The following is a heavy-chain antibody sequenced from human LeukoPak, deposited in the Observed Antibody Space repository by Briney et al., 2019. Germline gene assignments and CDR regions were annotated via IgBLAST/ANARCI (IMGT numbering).Heavy chain of an antibody. CDR1: GGSISSGDYY. J-gene: IGHJ4*02. D-gene: IGHD3-10*01. Sequence: SQTLSLTCTVSGGSISSGDYYWSWIRQPPGKGLEWIGYIYYSGSTYYNPSLKSRVTISVDTSKNQFSLKLSSVTAADTAVYYCARESAGYGSGSYYSYWGQGTLVTVSS. CDR3: ARESAGYGSGSYYSY. V-gene: IGHV4-30-4*01. CDR2: IYYSGST.